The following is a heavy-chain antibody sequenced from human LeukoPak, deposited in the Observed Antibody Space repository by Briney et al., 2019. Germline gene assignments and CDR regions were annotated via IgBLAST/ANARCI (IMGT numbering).Heavy chain of an antibody. V-gene: IGHV3-23*01. D-gene: IGHD5-18*01. Sequence: GGSLRLSCTASGFSFSSFAWSWVRQAPGEGLVWVSAVSVAGDTYYADSVKGRFTVSRDNSKNTLYLQMNSLRAEDTAMYYCARDRSGYSYGNLDAFDIWGQGTMVTVSS. CDR1: GFSFSSFA. CDR3: ARDRSGYSYGNLDAFDI. J-gene: IGHJ3*02. CDR2: VSVAGDT.